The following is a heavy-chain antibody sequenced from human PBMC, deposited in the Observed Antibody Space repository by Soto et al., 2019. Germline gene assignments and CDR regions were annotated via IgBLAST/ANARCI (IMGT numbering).Heavy chain of an antibody. D-gene: IGHD2-21*02. CDR1: GFTFSSNA. J-gene: IGHJ6*02. CDR2: ISGSGDST. V-gene: IGHV3-23*01. CDR3: ARDSDNGGDSLLYYGMDV. Sequence: EVQLLESGGDLVQPGGSLRLSCAAFGFTFSSNAMTWVRQAPGKGLEWVSSISGSGDSTYYADSVKGRFTISRDNSKNTLFLLMDSLRAEDTAVYYCARDSDNGGDSLLYYGMDVWGQGTTVTVSS.